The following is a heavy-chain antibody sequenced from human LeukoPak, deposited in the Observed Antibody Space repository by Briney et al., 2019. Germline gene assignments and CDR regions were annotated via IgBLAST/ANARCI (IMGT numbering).Heavy chain of an antibody. CDR3: ATDLAYCSGGSCYDY. V-gene: IGHV1-24*01. CDR2: FDPEDGET. D-gene: IGHD2-15*01. CDR1: GYTLTELS. J-gene: IGHJ4*02. Sequence: GASVKVSCKVSGYTLTELSMHWVLQAPGKGLEWMGGFDPEDGETIYAQKFQGRVTMTEDTSTDTAYMELSSLRSEDTAVYYCATDLAYCSGGSCYDYWGQGTLVTVSS.